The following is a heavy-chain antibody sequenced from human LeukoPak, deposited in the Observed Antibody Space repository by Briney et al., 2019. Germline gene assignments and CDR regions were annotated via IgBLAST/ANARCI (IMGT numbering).Heavy chain of an antibody. D-gene: IGHD5-12*01. CDR1: GFTFSSSA. J-gene: IGHJ4*02. CDR3: ARGGYDGFDY. CDR2: LTGGSDNS. V-gene: IGHV3-23*01. Sequence: GGSLRLSCAASGFTFSSSAMTWVRQAPGKGLEWVSSLTGGSDNSEHADSVKGRFSISRDNSKNTLYLQMNSLRAEDTAVYYCARGGYDGFDYWGQGTLVTVSS.